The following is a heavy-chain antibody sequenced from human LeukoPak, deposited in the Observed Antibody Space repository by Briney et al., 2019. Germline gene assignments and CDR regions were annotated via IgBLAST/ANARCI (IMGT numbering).Heavy chain of an antibody. D-gene: IGHD5-18*01. J-gene: IGHJ3*02. CDR1: GFTVSSSY. CDR3: ARDPHSDTVVDAFDI. CDR2: IYSGGST. Sequence: PGGSLRLSCAASGFTVSSSYMSWVRQAPGKGLEWVSVIYSGGSTYYADSVKGRFTISRDNSKSTLYLQMNNLRAEDTAMYYCARDPHSDTVVDAFDIWGQGTVVIVSS. V-gene: IGHV3-66*01.